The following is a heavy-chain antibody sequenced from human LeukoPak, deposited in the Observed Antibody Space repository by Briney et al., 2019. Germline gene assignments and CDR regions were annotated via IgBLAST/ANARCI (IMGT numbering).Heavy chain of an antibody. Sequence: SVKVSCKASGGTFISYAISWVRQAPGQGLEWMGGIIPIFGTANYAQKFQGRVTITADESTSTAYMELSSLRSEDTAVYYCAREKVGATSSGGMDVWGQGTTVTVSS. D-gene: IGHD1-26*01. J-gene: IGHJ6*02. CDR1: GGTFISYA. V-gene: IGHV1-69*13. CDR2: IIPIFGTA. CDR3: AREKVGATSSGGMDV.